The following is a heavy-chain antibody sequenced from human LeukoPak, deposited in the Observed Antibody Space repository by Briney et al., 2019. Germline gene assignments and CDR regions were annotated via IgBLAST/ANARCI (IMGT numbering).Heavy chain of an antibody. CDR2: IKQDGSEK. Sequence: GGSLRLSCAASGFTFSSYWMSWVRQAPGKGLEWVANIKQDGSEKYYVDSVKGRFTTSRDNAKNSLYLQMNSLRAEDTAVYYCARDLGRSSSWYGDYWGQGTLVTVSS. CDR3: ARDLGRSSSWYGDY. CDR1: GFTFSSYW. D-gene: IGHD6-13*01. J-gene: IGHJ4*02. V-gene: IGHV3-7*01.